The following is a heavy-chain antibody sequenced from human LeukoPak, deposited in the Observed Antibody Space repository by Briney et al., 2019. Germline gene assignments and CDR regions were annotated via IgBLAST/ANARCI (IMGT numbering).Heavy chain of an antibody. V-gene: IGHV3-53*01. J-gene: IGHJ6*02. Sequence: GGSLRLSCAASGFTVSSNYMSWVRQAPGKGLEWVSVIYSGGSTYYADSVKGRFTISRDNSKNTLYLQMNSLRAEDTAVYYCARGGAVLRYFDGPYGMDVWGQGTTVTVSS. CDR3: ARGGAVLRYFDGPYGMDV. CDR2: IYSGGST. D-gene: IGHD3-9*01. CDR1: GFTVSSNY.